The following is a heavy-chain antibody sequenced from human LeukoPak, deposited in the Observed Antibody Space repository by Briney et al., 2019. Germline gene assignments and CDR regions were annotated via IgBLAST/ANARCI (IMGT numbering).Heavy chain of an antibody. V-gene: IGHV3-11*04. D-gene: IGHD6-13*01. J-gene: IGHJ6*03. CDR1: GFTFSDYY. CDR2: ISSSGSTI. CDR3: AKDATPALGTVYMDV. Sequence: TGGSLRLSCAASGFTFSDYYMSWIRQAPGKGLEWVSYISSSGSTIHYADSVEGRFTISRDNDKNSIYLQMNSLRAEDTAVYYCAKDATPALGTVYMDVWGKGTTVTISS.